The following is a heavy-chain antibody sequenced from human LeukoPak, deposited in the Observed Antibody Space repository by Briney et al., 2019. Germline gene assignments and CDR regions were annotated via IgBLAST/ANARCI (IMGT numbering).Heavy chain of an antibody. V-gene: IGHV4-59*08. J-gene: IGHJ5*01. D-gene: IGHD4-11*01. Sequence: SETLSLTCTVSGDSISSYYWSWIRQPPGKRLEWIGCIYYSESATYNPSLKSRVTTSIDTSKNQFSLKLTSVTAADTAVYYCARLLHDWFDSWGQGTLVTVSS. CDR3: ARLLHDWFDS. CDR1: GDSISSYY. CDR2: IYYSESA.